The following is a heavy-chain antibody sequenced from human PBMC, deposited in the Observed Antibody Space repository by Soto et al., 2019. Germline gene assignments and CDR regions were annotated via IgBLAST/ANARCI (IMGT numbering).Heavy chain of an antibody. CDR3: VRESVEMSTIMLAY. CDR2: ISAYYGST. J-gene: IGHJ4*02. CDR1: GYTFTTYG. V-gene: IGHV1-18*01. Sequence: QVQMMQSGGEVKKPGASVKVSCKASGYTFTTYGISWVRQAPGQGLEWLGWISAYYGSTSYAQKVQGRVTMTRDTSTSTAYMELRSLRSDDTAVYYCVRESVEMSTIMLAYWGQGTLVTVSS. D-gene: IGHD3-16*01.